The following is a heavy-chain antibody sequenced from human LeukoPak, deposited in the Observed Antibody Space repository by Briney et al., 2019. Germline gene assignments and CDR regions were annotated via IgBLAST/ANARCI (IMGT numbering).Heavy chain of an antibody. Sequence: NPSETLSLTCAVYGGSFSGYYWSWIRQPPGKGLEWIGEINHSGSTNYNPSLKSRVTISVDTSKNQFSLKLSSMTAADTAVYYCASGGSCYDYWGQGTLVTVSS. J-gene: IGHJ4*02. CDR2: INHSGST. V-gene: IGHV4-34*01. D-gene: IGHD2-2*01. CDR3: ASGGSCYDY. CDR1: GGSFSGYY.